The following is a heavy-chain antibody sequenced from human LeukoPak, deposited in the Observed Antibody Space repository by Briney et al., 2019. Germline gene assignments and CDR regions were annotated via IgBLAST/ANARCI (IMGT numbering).Heavy chain of an antibody. Sequence: PWGSLRLSCAASGFIFSSYAFNWVRQAPGKGLEWVSYITPSSSTIYYADSVKGRFTISRDNAKNSLYLQMNSLRAEDTAVYYCARDGRSGWYSDYWGQGTLVTVSS. CDR2: ITPSSSTI. CDR3: ARDGRSGWYSDY. J-gene: IGHJ4*02. V-gene: IGHV3-48*04. D-gene: IGHD6-19*01. CDR1: GFIFSSYA.